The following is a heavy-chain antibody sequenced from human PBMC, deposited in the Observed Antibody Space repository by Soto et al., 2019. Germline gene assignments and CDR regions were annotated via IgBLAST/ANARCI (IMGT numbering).Heavy chain of an antibody. CDR3: ARQRYNYVGWFDP. J-gene: IGHJ5*02. D-gene: IGHD1-1*01. CDR1: GGSISSYD. Sequence: PSETLSLTCTVSGGSISSYDWSWIRQPPGKGLEWIGYIYYSGSTNYNPSLKSRVTISVDTSKNQFSLKLSSVTAADTAVYYCARQRYNYVGWFDPWGQGTLVTVSS. CDR2: IYYSGST. V-gene: IGHV4-59*08.